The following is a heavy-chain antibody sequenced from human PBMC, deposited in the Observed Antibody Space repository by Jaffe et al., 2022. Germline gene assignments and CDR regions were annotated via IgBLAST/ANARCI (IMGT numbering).Heavy chain of an antibody. CDR1: GFTFDDYA. J-gene: IGHJ4*02. CDR2: ISWNSGSI. D-gene: IGHD3-10*01. CDR3: AKGRGGALYDSKDY. Sequence: EVQVVESGGGLVQPGRSLRLSCAASGFTFDDYAMHWVRQAPGKGLEWVSGISWNSGSIGYADSVKGRFTISRDNAKNSLYLQMNSLRAEDTALYYCAKGRGGALYDSKDYWGQGTLVTVSS. V-gene: IGHV3-9*01.